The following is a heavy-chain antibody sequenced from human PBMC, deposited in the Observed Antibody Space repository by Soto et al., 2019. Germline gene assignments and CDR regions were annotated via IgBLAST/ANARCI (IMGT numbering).Heavy chain of an antibody. CDR1: GGSISSYY. D-gene: IGHD2-2*01. V-gene: IGHV4-59*01. CDR3: ARVDGYCSSTSCYYYYYYMDV. J-gene: IGHJ6*03. CDR2: IYYSGST. Sequence: SETLSLTCTVSGGSISSYYWSWIRKPPGKGLEWIGYIYYSGSTNYNPSLKSRVTISVDTSKNQFSLKLSSVTAADTAVYYCARVDGYCSSTSCYYYYYYMDVWGKGTTVTVSS.